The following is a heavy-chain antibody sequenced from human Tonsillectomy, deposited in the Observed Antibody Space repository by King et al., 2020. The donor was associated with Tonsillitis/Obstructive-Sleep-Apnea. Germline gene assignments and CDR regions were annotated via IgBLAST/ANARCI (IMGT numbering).Heavy chain of an antibody. CDR2: IYWDDDK. D-gene: IGHD2-21*01. Sequence: ITLKESGPTLVKPTQTLTLTCTFSGFSLSTSGVGVGWIRQPPGKALEWLALIYWDDDKRYSPSLTSRLTITKDTTKNQVVLTMTNMDPFATATNYCALASFLRGPNRYYFDYWGQGTLVTVSS. V-gene: IGHV2-5*02. CDR1: GFSLSTSGVG. CDR3: ALASFLRGPNRYYFDY. J-gene: IGHJ4*02.